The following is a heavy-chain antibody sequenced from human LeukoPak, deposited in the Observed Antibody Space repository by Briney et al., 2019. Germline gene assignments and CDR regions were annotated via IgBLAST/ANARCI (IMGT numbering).Heavy chain of an antibody. J-gene: IGHJ6*03. V-gene: IGHV4-4*07. CDR2: IYTSGST. CDR3: ARGDVCSSTSCYRAGGMDV. Sequence: SETLSLTCTVSGGSISSYYWRWLRQPAGKGLAWLGRIYTSGSTNLNPSLKSRVTMSVDTSKNQFSLKLSSVTAADTAVYYCARGDVCSSTSCYRAGGMDVWGKGTTVTVSS. CDR1: GGSISSYY. D-gene: IGHD2-2*02.